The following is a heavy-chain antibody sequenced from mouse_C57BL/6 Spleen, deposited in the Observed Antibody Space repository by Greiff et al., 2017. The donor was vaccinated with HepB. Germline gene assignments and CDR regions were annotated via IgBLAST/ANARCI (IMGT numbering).Heavy chain of an antibody. D-gene: IGHD1-1*01. CDR3: ARETTYGSSYAFAY. V-gene: IGHV5-16*01. Sequence: EVKLMESEGGLVQPGSSMKLSCTASGFTFSDYYMAWVRQVPEKGLEWVANINYDGSSTYYLDSLKSRFIISRDNAKNILYLQMSSLKSEDTATYYCARETTYGSSYAFAYWGQGTLVTVSA. CDR1: GFTFSDYY. J-gene: IGHJ3*01. CDR2: INYDGSST.